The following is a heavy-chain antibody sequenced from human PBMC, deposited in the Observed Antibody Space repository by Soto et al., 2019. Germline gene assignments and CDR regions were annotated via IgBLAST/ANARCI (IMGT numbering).Heavy chain of an antibody. CDR3: ATGLRYCSGGSCYHNNWFDP. CDR1: GYTFTSYY. CDR2: INPSGGST. Sequence: GASVKVSCKASGYTFTSYYMHWVRQAPGQGLEWMGIINPSGGSTSYAQKFQGRVTMTRDTSTSTVYMELSSLRSEDTAVYYCATGLRYCSGGSCYHNNWFDPWGQGTLVTVSS. D-gene: IGHD2-15*01. J-gene: IGHJ5*02. V-gene: IGHV1-46*01.